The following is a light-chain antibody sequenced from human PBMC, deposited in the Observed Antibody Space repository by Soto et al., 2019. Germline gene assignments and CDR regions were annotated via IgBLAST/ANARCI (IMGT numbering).Light chain of an antibody. J-gene: IGKJ1*01. CDR1: QTVLYSSNNKNY. Sequence: DMLMTQSPNSLAVSLGERATINCKSSQTVLYSSNNKNYLAWYQQKPGKAPKLLIYDASSLETGVPSRFSGSGSGTEFTLTISSLQPDDFATYYCQHYNSYSEAFGQGTKVAIK. CDR2: DAS. V-gene: IGKV4-1*01. CDR3: QHYNSYSEA.